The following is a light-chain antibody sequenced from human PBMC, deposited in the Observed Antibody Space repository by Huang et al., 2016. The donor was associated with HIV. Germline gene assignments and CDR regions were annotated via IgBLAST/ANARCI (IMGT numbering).Light chain of an antibody. CDR1: RSVSTK. CDR2: GSS. CDR3: HQYNNWLLS. V-gene: IGKV3-15*01. Sequence: EIVMTQSPATLSVSPGERVTLSCRANRSVSTKLAWYQQRPGQAPSLLIYGSSTRAPGIPARFSGSGSGTDFSLTISSLQSEDFALYYCHQYNNWLLSFGGGTRVDI. J-gene: IGKJ4*01.